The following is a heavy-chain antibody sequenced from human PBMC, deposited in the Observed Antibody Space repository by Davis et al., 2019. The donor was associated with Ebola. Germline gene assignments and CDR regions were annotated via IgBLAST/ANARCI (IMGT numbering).Heavy chain of an antibody. CDR2: ISSSSSYI. D-gene: IGHD6-19*01. Sequence: GESLKISCAASGFTFSSYSMNWVRQAPGKGLEWVSSISSSSSYIYYADSVKGRFTISRDNAKNSLYLQMNSLRAEDTAVYYCARASSGWYLTFDYWGQGTLVTVSS. CDR3: ARASSGWYLTFDY. V-gene: IGHV3-21*04. J-gene: IGHJ4*02. CDR1: GFTFSSYS.